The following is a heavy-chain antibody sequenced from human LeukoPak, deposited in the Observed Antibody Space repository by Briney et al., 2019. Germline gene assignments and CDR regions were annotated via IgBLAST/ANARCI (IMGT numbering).Heavy chain of an antibody. D-gene: IGHD3-10*01. J-gene: IGHJ3*02. CDR3: VFEGRADAFDI. CDR1: GFTFSSYG. V-gene: IGHV3-30*03. Sequence: PGGSLRLSCAVSGFTFSSYGMHWVRQAPGKGLEWVAVISYDGSNKYYADSVKGRFTISRDNSKSTLYLQMNSLRAEDTAVYYCVFEGRADAFDIWGQGTMVTVSS. CDR2: ISYDGSNK.